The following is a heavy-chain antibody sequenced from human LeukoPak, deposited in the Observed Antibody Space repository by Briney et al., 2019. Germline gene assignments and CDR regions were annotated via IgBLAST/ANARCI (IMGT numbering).Heavy chain of an antibody. CDR3: VREVPGTWGGFDY. CDR1: GFTVRTYF. V-gene: IGHV3-66*01. J-gene: IGHJ4*02. CDR2: IYSGGTT. Sequence: GGSLRLSCAASGFTVRTYFMSWVRQAPGKGLEGVSLIYSGGTTFYADSVKDRFTISRDNSKNTLYLQMNSLRVEDTAVYYCVREVPGTWGGFDYWGQGALVTVSS. D-gene: IGHD6-19*01.